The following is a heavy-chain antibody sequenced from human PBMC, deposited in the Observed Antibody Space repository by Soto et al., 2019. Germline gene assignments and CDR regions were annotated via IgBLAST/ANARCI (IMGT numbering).Heavy chain of an antibody. CDR1: GDSISSGNKY. J-gene: IGHJ6*02. D-gene: IGHD3-16*01. CDR2: IFSSGTT. Sequence: PXETLSLTCTVAGDSISSGNKYWSWIRQAPGKGLEWIGYIFSSGTTYYNPSLKSRLTMSLDTSQNQFSLRLASVTDADSAVYYCARVPSPFDYYYAMDVWGQGTTVTVSS. V-gene: IGHV4-30-4*01. CDR3: ARVPSPFDYYYAMDV.